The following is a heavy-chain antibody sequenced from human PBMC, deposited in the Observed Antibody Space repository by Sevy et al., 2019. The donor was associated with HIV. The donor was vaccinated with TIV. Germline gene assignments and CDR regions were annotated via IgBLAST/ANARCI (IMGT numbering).Heavy chain of an antibody. CDR1: GFTVNSNY. V-gene: IGHV3-23*01. J-gene: IGHJ4*02. D-gene: IGHD3-22*01. CDR2: ISGSGGST. Sequence: GGSLRLSCAASGFTVNSNYMTWVRQAPGKGLEWVSAISGSGGSTYYADSVKGRFTISRDNSKNTLYLQMNSLRAEDTAVYYCAKVDSSGYYSVSGFDYWGQGTLVTVSS. CDR3: AKVDSSGYYSVSGFDY.